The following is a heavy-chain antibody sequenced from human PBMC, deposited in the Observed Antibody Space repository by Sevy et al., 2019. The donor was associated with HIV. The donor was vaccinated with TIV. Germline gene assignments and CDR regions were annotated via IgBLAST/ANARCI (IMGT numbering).Heavy chain of an antibody. J-gene: IGHJ5*02. CDR3: ARGTRKLRFLEWDAPNWFDP. Sequence: ASVKVSCKASGGTFSSYAISWVRQAPGQGLEWMGGIIPIFGTANYAQKFQGRVTITADKSTSTAYMELSSLGSEDTAVYYCARGTRKLRFLEWDAPNWFDPWGQGTLVTVSS. CDR2: IIPIFGTA. CDR1: GGTFSSYA. V-gene: IGHV1-69*06. D-gene: IGHD3-3*01.